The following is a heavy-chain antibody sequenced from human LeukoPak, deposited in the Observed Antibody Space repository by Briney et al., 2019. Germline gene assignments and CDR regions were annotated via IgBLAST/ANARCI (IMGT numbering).Heavy chain of an antibody. CDR3: ARDLSGVYGMDV. D-gene: IGHD3-10*01. CDR1: GFTFSSHG. V-gene: IGHV3-33*01. Sequence: GGSLRLSCVASGFTFSSHGMHFVRQAPGKGLEWAAVIWYDGSNKYYADSVKGRFTVSRDNSKNTLFLQMNNLRADDTAVYYCARDLSGVYGMDVWGQGTTVTVSS. CDR2: IWYDGSNK. J-gene: IGHJ6*02.